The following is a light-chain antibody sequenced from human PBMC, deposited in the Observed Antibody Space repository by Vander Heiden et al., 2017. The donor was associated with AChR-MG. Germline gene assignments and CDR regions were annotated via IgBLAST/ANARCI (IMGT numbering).Light chain of an antibody. CDR3: NSRDSSGNHYV. CDR2: DKS. V-gene: IGLV3-19*01. Sequence: SSELTQDPAVSVALGQTVRITCQGDSLRSYYASWYQQKPGQAPVIVMNDKSSRPSGVPDRFSGSSTGSTASLSITGAQAEDEADYYCNSRDSSGNHYVFGTGTKVTVL. J-gene: IGLJ1*01. CDR1: SLRSYY.